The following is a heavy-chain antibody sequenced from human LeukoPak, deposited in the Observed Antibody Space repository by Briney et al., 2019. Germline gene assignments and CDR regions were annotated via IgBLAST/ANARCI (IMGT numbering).Heavy chain of an antibody. CDR1: GGTFISYA. Sequence: GASVKVSCKASGGTFISYAISWVRQAPGQGLEWMGGIIPIFGTANYAQKFQGRVTMTTDTSTSTAYMELRSLRSDDTAVYYCARDGDIVGDHYFDYWGQGTLVTVSS. CDR3: ARDGDIVGDHYFDY. CDR2: IIPIFGTA. V-gene: IGHV1-69*05. D-gene: IGHD2-15*01. J-gene: IGHJ4*02.